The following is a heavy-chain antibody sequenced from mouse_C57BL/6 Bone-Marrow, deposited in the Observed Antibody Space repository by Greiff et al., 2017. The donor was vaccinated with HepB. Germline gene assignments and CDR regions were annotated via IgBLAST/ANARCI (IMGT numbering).Heavy chain of an antibody. CDR3: AKQIYYYGSSYSY. CDR2: IYPRSGNT. V-gene: IGHV1-81*01. CDR1: GYTFTSYG. D-gene: IGHD1-1*01. Sequence: VQLQQSGAELARPGASVKLSCKASGYTFTSYGISWVKQRTGQGLEWIGEIYPRSGNTYYNEKFKGKATLTADKSSSTAYMELRSLTSEDSAVYFCAKQIYYYGSSYSYWGQGTLVTVSA. J-gene: IGHJ3*01.